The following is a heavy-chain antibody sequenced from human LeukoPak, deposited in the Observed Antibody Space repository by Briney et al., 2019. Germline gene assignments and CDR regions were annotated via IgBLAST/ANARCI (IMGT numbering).Heavy chain of an antibody. CDR1: GFMFSRYW. J-gene: IGHJ4*02. D-gene: IGHD2-2*01. V-gene: IGHV3-7*01. CDR3: ATSQRVVVPAVFVDY. Sequence: GGYLRLSCAASGFMFSRYWMSWVRQAPGKGLEWVANIKRDESEKYYVDSVKGRFTISRDNAKNSLYLQMNSLRAEDTAVYYGATSQRVVVPAVFVDYWGQGTLVTVSA. CDR2: IKRDESEK.